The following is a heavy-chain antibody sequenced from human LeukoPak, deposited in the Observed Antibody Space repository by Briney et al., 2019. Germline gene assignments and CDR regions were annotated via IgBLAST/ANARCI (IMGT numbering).Heavy chain of an antibody. J-gene: IGHJ4*02. D-gene: IGHD6-19*01. Sequence: ASVKVSCKASGGIFINYAINWVRQAPGQGLEWMGRIIPIFGTAYYAQKFQGRVTITTDESTSTAESTSTAYMELSSLRSEDTAVYYCASDPYSSGWYYFDYWGQGTLVTVSS. CDR3: ASDPYSSGWYYFDY. CDR2: IIPIFGTA. CDR1: GGIFINYA. V-gene: IGHV1-69*05.